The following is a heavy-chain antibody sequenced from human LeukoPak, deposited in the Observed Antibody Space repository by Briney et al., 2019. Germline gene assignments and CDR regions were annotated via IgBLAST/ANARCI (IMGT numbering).Heavy chain of an antibody. J-gene: IGHJ4*02. CDR1: GYTFTSYD. V-gene: IGHV1-8*03. CDR3: ARGRIAAAGTVLGY. D-gene: IGHD6-13*01. Sequence: PVASVKVSCKASGYTFTSYDINWVRQATGQGLEWMGWMNPNSGNTGYAQKFQGRVTITRNTSISTAYMELSSLRSEDTAVYYCARGRIAAAGTVLGYWGQGTLVTVSS. CDR2: MNPNSGNT.